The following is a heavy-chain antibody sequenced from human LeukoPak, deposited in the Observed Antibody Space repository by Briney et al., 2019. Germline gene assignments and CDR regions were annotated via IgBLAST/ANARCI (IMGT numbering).Heavy chain of an antibody. Sequence: PGGSLRLSCAASGFTFSRYEKNWVRQARGKGMERVSYISSSCSNIYYADSVNAPFTIFRDNSKKSLYLQMKSLIAEDTAVYYCARDEDIVATIPSFFDYWGQGTLVTVSS. CDR3: ARDEDIVATIPSFFDY. V-gene: IGHV3-48*03. CDR1: GFTFSRYE. D-gene: IGHD5-12*01. J-gene: IGHJ4*02. CDR2: ISSSCSNI.